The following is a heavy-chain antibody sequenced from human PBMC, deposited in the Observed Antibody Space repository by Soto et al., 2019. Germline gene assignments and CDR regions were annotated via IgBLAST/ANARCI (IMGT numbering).Heavy chain of an antibody. D-gene: IGHD3-10*01. CDR1: GFTFDDYD. J-gene: IGHJ3*02. CDR2: ISWNSGSI. CDR3: AKDVWGAEGFGELGDAFDI. Sequence: EVQLVESGGGLVQPGRSLRLSCAASGFTFDDYDMHWVRQAPGKGLEWVSGISWNSGSIGYADSVKGRFTISRDNAKNSLYLQMNSLGAEDTALYYCAKDVWGAEGFGELGDAFDIWGQGTMVTVSS. V-gene: IGHV3-9*01.